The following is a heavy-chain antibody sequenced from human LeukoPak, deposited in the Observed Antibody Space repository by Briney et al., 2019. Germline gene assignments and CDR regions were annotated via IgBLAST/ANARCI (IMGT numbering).Heavy chain of an antibody. CDR3: AKDSVPYYYGSGSYPDY. V-gene: IGHV3-23*01. D-gene: IGHD3-10*01. Sequence: GGSLRLSCAASGFTFNNYAMSWVRQAPGKGLEWVSGISGSGGGTYYADSVKGRFTISRDNSKNTLYLQMNSLTAEDTAVYYCAKDSVPYYYGSGSYPDYWGQGTLVTVSS. CDR1: GFTFNNYA. J-gene: IGHJ4*02. CDR2: ISGSGGGT.